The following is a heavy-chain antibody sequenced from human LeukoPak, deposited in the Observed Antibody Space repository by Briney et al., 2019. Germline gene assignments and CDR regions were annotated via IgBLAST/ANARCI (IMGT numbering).Heavy chain of an antibody. CDR2: TYYRSKWYN. CDR1: GDSVSSNSAA. J-gene: IGHJ4*02. V-gene: IGHV6-1*01. D-gene: IGHD4-23*01. Sequence: KPSQTLSLTCAVSGDSVSSNSAAWNWIRQSPPRGLEWLGRTYYRSKWYNDYAVSVKSRITIKPDTSKNQFSLQLNSVTPEDTAVYYCARDGGNDYFDDWGQGTLVTVSS. CDR3: ARDGGNDYFDD.